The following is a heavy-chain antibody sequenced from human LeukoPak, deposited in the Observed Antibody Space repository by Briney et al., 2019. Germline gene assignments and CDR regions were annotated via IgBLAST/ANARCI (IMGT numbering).Heavy chain of an antibody. D-gene: IGHD5-18*01. V-gene: IGHV1-18*01. J-gene: IGHJ4*02. CDR1: GYTFTSYG. CDR2: VSAYNGNT. Sequence: GASVTVSFSASGYTFTSYGISWVRQAPGQGGEWMGWVSAYNGNTKYAQNLQGRVTMTRDTSTNTAYMELRSLRSDDTAVYYCARDLAYSHIPEKPFDHWGQGTLVTVSS. CDR3: ARDLAYSHIPEKPFDH.